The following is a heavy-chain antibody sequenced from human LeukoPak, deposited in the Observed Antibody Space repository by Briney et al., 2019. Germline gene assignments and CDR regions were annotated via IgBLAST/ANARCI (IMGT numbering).Heavy chain of an antibody. D-gene: IGHD6-19*01. J-gene: IGHJ5*02. Sequence: ASVKVSCKASVGTFSSYAISWVRQAPGRGLEWMGGIIPMFGTAKYAQKFQGRVTMTRDTSTSTVYMELSSLRSEDTAVYYCARDRPSRGSGWYSPPYRNWFDPWGQGTLVTVSS. CDR3: ARDRPSRGSGWYSPPYRNWFDP. CDR1: VGTFSSYA. CDR2: IIPMFGTA. V-gene: IGHV1-69*05.